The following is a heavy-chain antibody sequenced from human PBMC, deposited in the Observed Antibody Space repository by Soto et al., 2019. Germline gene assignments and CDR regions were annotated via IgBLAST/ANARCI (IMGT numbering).Heavy chain of an antibody. CDR1: GGSISSYY. CDR2: IYYSGST. D-gene: IGHD6-19*01. V-gene: IGHV4-59*01. J-gene: IGHJ5*02. Sequence: SETLSLTCTVSGGSISSYYWSWIRQPPGKGLEWIGYIYYSGSTNYNPSLKSRVTISVDTSKNQFSLKLSSVTAADTAVYYCARFSSSGWSVGIWFDPWGQGTLVTVSS. CDR3: ARFSSSGWSVGIWFDP.